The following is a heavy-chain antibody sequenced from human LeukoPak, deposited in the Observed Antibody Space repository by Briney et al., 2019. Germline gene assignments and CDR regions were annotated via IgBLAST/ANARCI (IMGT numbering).Heavy chain of an antibody. D-gene: IGHD6-19*01. J-gene: IGHJ4*02. CDR3: ARASGWNGDYFDY. V-gene: IGHV4-39*01. CDR1: GGSINSSSYY. CDR2: IYYSGST. Sequence: PSETLSLTCTVSGGSINSSSYYWGWIRQPPGKGLEWIGSIYYSGSTYYNPSLKSRVTTSVDTSKNQFSLKLSSVTAADTAVYYCARASGWNGDYFDYWGQGTLVTVSS.